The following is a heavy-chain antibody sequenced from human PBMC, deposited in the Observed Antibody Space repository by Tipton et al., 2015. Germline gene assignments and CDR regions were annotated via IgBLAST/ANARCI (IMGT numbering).Heavy chain of an antibody. CDR1: GASISSHAYY. V-gene: IGHV4-39*01. CDR2: ISYSGST. Sequence: TLSLTCTVSGASISSHAYYWDWLRQPPGKGLEWIGTISYSGSTYYNPSLKSRVTVSVETTKNQFSLKLTSLTAADTAVYYCATRIYGVYSIDVWGQGTSVTVSS. CDR3: ATRIYGVYSIDV. D-gene: IGHD4-17*01. J-gene: IGHJ6*02.